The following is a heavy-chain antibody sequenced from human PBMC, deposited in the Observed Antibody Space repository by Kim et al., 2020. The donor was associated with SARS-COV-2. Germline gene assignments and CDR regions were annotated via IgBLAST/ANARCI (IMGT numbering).Heavy chain of an antibody. V-gene: IGHV3-49*02. CDR3: TRETVRGVISDWYFDL. J-gene: IGHJ2*01. Sequence: SVKGRCTISRDDSKSIAYLQMNSLKTEDTAVYYCTRETVRGVISDWYFDLWGRGTLVTVSS. D-gene: IGHD3-10*01.